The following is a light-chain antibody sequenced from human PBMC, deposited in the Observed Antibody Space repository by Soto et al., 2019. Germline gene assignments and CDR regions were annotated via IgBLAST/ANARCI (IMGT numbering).Light chain of an antibody. J-gene: IGLJ1*01. CDR1: SSNIGINY. CDR3: AAWDDSLSGYV. CDR2: RNS. V-gene: IGLV1-47*01. Sequence: QPVLTQPPSASGTPGQRVTISCSGSSSNIGINYVYWYQHLPGTAPKLLIYRNSQRPSGVPDRFSGSKSDTSASLAISGLRSEDEADYYCAAWDDSLSGYVFGTGTKVTVL.